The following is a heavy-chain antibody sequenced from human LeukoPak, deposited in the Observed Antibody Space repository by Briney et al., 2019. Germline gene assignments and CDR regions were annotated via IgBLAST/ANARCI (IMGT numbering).Heavy chain of an antibody. V-gene: IGHV3-15*01. CDR3: TTDLGTYYHGSQRLIPIDY. D-gene: IGHD3-10*01. J-gene: IGHJ4*02. Sequence: GGSLRLSCVDSGFTFTNAWMSWVRQAPGKGLEWIGRIKSKTDGETTNYAEPVRGRFTISRDDSKSAVYLQMNILKIEDTAVYYCTTDLGTYYHGSQRLIPIDYWGQGTLVTVSS. CDR1: GFTFTNAW. CDR2: IKSKTDGETT.